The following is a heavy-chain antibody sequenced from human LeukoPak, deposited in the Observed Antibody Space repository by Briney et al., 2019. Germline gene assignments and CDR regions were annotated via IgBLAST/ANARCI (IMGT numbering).Heavy chain of an antibody. D-gene: IGHD5-18*01. CDR2: IKQDGSEK. CDR3: ARVGIQLWWDIDY. J-gene: IGHJ4*02. CDR1: GFTFSSYW. V-gene: IGHV3-7*01. Sequence: PGGSLRLSCAASGFTFSSYWMSWVRQAPGKGLEWVANIKQDGSEKYYVDSVKGRFTISRDNAKNSLYLQMNSLRAEDTAVYYCARVGIQLWWDIDYWGQGTLVTVSS.